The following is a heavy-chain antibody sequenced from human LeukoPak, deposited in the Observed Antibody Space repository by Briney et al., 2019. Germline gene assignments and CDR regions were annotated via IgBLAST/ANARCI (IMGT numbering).Heavy chain of an antibody. Sequence: SETLSLTCTVSGGSISNYYWSWIRQPPGKGLEWIGRIYTSGSTNYNPSLKSRVTISVDTSKNQFSLKLSSVTAADTAVYYCARGYSYGSFGYWGQGTLVTVSS. J-gene: IGHJ4*02. CDR1: GGSISNYY. CDR2: IYTSGST. V-gene: IGHV4-4*08. D-gene: IGHD5-18*01. CDR3: ARGYSYGSFGY.